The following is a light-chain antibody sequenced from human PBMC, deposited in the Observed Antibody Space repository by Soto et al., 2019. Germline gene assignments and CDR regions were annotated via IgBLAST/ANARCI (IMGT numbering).Light chain of an antibody. CDR1: QSITNW. Sequence: DIQMTQSPSTLSASVGDRVTITCRASQSITNWLAWYQQKPGKAPNLLIYDASNLESGVSSRFSGSGSGTDFTLIISSLQPDDFATYYCQQYHTYPWTFGQGTKVEV. CDR2: DAS. CDR3: QQYHTYPWT. V-gene: IGKV1-5*01. J-gene: IGKJ1*01.